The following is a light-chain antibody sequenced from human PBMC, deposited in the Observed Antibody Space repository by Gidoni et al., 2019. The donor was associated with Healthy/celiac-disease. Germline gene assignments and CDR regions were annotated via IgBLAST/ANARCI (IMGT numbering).Light chain of an antibody. CDR2: WAS. CDR3: QQYYSTLPIT. J-gene: IGKJ5*01. CDR1: QSVLYSSNNKNY. V-gene: IGKV4-1*01. Sequence: IVRIQSRVSLDVSLGERATINCKSSQSVLYSSNNKNYLAWYQQKPGQPPKLLIYWASTRESGVPDRFSGSVSGTDFTLTISSLQAEDVAVYYCQQYYSTLPITFGQGTRLEIK.